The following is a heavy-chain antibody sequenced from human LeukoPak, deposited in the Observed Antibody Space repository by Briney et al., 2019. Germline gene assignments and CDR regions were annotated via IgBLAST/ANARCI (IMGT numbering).Heavy chain of an antibody. CDR2: FDPEDGET. D-gene: IGHD3-22*01. CDR3: ARGSFITMIEWGYYFDY. J-gene: IGHJ4*02. Sequence: ASVKVSCKVSGYTLTELSMHCVRQAPGKGLEWMGGFDPEDGETIYAQKFQGRVTMTEDTSTDTAYMELSSVRSEDTAVYYCARGSFITMIEWGYYFDYWGQGTLVTVSS. V-gene: IGHV1-24*01. CDR1: GYTLTELS.